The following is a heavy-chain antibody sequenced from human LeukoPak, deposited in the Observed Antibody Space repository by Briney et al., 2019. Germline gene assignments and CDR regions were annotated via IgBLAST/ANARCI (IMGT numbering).Heavy chain of an antibody. CDR2: IYYSGST. Sequence: PSETLSLTCAVSGGSISSYYWSWIRQPPGKGLEWIGYIYYSGSTNYNPSLKSRVTISVDTSKNQFSLKLSSVTAADTAVYYCARLDCSSTSCYLGAYNWFDPWGQGTLVTVSS. D-gene: IGHD2-2*01. J-gene: IGHJ5*02. CDR3: ARLDCSSTSCYLGAYNWFDP. CDR1: GGSISSYY. V-gene: IGHV4-59*01.